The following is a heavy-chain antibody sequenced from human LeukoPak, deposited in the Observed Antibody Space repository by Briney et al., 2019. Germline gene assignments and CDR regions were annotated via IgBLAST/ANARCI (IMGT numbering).Heavy chain of an antibody. D-gene: IGHD3-22*01. CDR1: GFTFSSYS. CDR2: ISSSSSYI. CDR3: ARSQYDSSGYYPSYTDY. V-gene: IGHV3-21*01. Sequence: GGSLRLSCAASGFTFSSYSMNWVRQAPGKGLEWVSSISSSSSYIYYEASVKGRFTISRDNAKNSLYLKMNSLRAEDTAVYYCARSQYDSSGYYPSYTDYWGQGTLVTVSS. J-gene: IGHJ4*02.